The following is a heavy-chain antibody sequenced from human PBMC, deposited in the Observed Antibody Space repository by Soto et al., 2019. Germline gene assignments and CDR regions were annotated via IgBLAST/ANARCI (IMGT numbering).Heavy chain of an antibody. V-gene: IGHV4-34*01. D-gene: IGHD2-15*01. J-gene: IGHJ5*02. CDR3: ATLYPRGEYSYNWFDP. CDR2: INHSGST. Sequence: PSETLSLTCAVYGGSFSGYYWSWIRQPPGKGLEWIGEINHSGSTNYNPSLKSRVTISVDTSKNQFSLKLSSVTAADTAVYYCATLYPRGEYSYNWFDPWGQGTLVTVSS. CDR1: GGSFSGYY.